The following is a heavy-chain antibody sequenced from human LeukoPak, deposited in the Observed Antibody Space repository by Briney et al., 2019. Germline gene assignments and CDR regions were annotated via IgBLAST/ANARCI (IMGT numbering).Heavy chain of an antibody. CDR3: ARDKYTGYETFDY. CDR1: GYTFTSYD. J-gene: IGHJ4*02. D-gene: IGHD5-12*01. V-gene: IGHV1-2*02. CDR2: INPNNGGT. Sequence: ASVKVSCKASGYTFTSYDINWVRQATGQGLEWMGWINPNNGGTNYAQKFQGRVTMTRDTSISTAYMELNRLTSDDTAVYYCARDKYTGYETFDYWGQGTPVTVSS.